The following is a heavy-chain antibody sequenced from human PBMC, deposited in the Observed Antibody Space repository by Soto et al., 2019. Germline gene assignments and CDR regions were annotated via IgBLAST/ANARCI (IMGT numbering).Heavy chain of an antibody. CDR3: ATDLISPGTFDY. V-gene: IGHV3-23*01. J-gene: IGHJ4*02. D-gene: IGHD6-13*01. CDR2: ISNSGDPT. Sequence: QLLESGGGFVQPGGSLRLSCAASGFTFSNHIMTWVRQPPGKGLEWVSSISNSGDPTYYADSVKGRFSVSRDNSKNTLYLQMNSLRAEDTAVYYCATDLISPGTFDYCGRGTLVTVSS. CDR1: GFTFSNHI.